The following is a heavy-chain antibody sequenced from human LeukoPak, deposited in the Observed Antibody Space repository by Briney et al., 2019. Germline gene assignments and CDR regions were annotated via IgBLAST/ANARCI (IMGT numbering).Heavy chain of an antibody. CDR1: GFTVSSNY. J-gene: IGHJ4*02. CDR3: ARVMAGGIIAAVDY. CDR2: IYSGGST. D-gene: IGHD6-25*01. Sequence: PGGSLRLSCAASGFTVSSNYMSWVRQAPGKGLEWVSVIYSGGSTYYADSVKGRFTISRDNAKNSLYLQMNSLRAEDTAVYYCARVMAGGIIAAVDYWGQGTLVTVSS. V-gene: IGHV3-53*01.